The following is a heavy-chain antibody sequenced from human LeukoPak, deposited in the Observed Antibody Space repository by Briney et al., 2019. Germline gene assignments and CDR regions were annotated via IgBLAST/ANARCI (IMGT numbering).Heavy chain of an antibody. CDR3: ARVGENFRTTVTTLNY. D-gene: IGHD4-17*01. CDR1: GGTFRSYA. J-gene: IGHJ4*02. Sequence: SLKPSCKASGGTFRSYAISWVRQAPGQGLEWMGRIIPILGIANYAQKFHGRVTITADKSTSTAYMELSSLRSEVTAVYYCARVGENFRTTVTTLNYWGQGTLVTVSS. CDR2: IIPILGIA. V-gene: IGHV1-69*04.